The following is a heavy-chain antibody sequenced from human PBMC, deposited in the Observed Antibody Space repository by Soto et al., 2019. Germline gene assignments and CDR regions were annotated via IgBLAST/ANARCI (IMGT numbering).Heavy chain of an antibody. D-gene: IGHD6-13*01. CDR1: GGSISSGGYY. CDR3: ARVSAAAGTAAFDI. CDR2: IYYSGST. J-gene: IGHJ3*02. Sequence: SETLSLTCTVSGGSISSGGYYWSWIRQHPGKGLEWIGYIYYSGSTYYNPSLKSRVTISVDTSKNQFSLKLSSVTAADTAVYYCARVSAAAGTAAFDIWGQGTMVTVSS. V-gene: IGHV4-31*03.